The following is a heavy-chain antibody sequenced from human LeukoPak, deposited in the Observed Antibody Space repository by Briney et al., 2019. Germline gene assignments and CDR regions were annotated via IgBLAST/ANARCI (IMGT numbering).Heavy chain of an antibody. CDR2: INHSGST. J-gene: IGHJ6*03. CDR3: ARGLFVEMATTIGGYYYYYMDV. D-gene: IGHD5-24*01. Sequence: PSETLSLTCAVYGGSFSGYYWSWIRQPPGKGLEWIGEINHSGSTNYNAYLKSRVTISVDTSKNQFALKLSSVTAADTAVYYCARGLFVEMATTIGGYYYYYMDVWGKGTTVTVSS. CDR1: GGSFSGYY. V-gene: IGHV4-34*01.